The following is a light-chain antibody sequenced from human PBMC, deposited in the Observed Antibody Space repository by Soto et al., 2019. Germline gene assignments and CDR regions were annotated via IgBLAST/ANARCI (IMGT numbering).Light chain of an antibody. Sequence: THRAQYPCTASALVRGRVAVAGRASQDITTWLAWYQKKPGEAPRLLIYAASSLYSGVPTRFSGSGTGTEFTLTISNLQPEDSAIYYCQQVKGFPLTFGGGTKVDIK. CDR2: AAS. CDR3: QQVKGFPLT. CDR1: QDITTW. V-gene: IGKV1-12*01. J-gene: IGKJ4*01.